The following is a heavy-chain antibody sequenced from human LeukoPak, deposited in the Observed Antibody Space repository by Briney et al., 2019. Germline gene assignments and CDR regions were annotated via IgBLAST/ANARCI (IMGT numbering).Heavy chain of an antibody. Sequence: GGSVTLFCAASGLTFDDYAMHWVRQATGRGLEWVSLISEDGGSTYYADSVKGRFTISRDNSNNSLYLQMNSLRLEDTALYYCAKSIAAAGYYYYGMDGWGQGTTVTVSS. V-gene: IGHV3-43*02. CDR1: GLTFDDYA. D-gene: IGHD6-13*01. CDR3: AKSIAAAGYYYYGMDG. CDR2: ISEDGGST. J-gene: IGHJ6*02.